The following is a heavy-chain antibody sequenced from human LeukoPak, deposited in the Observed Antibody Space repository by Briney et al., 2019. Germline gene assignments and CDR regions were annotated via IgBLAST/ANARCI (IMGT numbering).Heavy chain of an antibody. CDR3: ALGSTVITSWDY. CDR2: IYWNDDK. D-gene: IGHD4-23*01. CDR1: GFALSTNGVG. Sequence: ESGPTLVKPTQTLTLTCTFSGFALSTNGVGVGWIRQPPGKALAWLATIYWNDDKRYRPSLKSRLSITKDTSKNQVVLTMTKMDPVDKATYYCALGSTVITSWDYWGQGTLVTVSS. V-gene: IGHV2-5*01. J-gene: IGHJ4*02.